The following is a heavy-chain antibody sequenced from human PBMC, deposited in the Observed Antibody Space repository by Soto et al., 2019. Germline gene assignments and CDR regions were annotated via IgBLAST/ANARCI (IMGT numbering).Heavy chain of an antibody. V-gene: IGHV3-33*01. CDR3: ARDFVSYYYDSIGYSQGYYYGMDV. D-gene: IGHD3-22*01. Sequence: GGSLRLSCAASGFTFSSYGIHWVRQAPGKGLEWVAVIWYDGSNKYYADSVKGRFTISRDNSKNTLYLQMSSLRAEDTAIYYCARDFVSYYYDSIGYSQGYYYGMDVWGQGTPVTVSS. CDR1: GFTFSSYG. CDR2: IWYDGSNK. J-gene: IGHJ6*02.